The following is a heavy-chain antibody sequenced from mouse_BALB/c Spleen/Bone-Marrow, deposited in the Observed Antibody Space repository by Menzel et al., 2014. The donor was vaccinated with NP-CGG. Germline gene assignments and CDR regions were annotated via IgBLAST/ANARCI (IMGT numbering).Heavy chain of an antibody. CDR1: GFNFTDYY. D-gene: IGHD1-1*01. V-gene: IGHV7-3*02. CDR3: ARDKGRFFFDY. J-gene: IGHJ2*01. CDR2: IRNKANGYKT. Sequence: EVKLMESGGGLVQPGGSLRLSCATSGFNFTDYYMNWVRQPPGKALEWLGFIRNKANGYKTEYSASVKSRFTISRDNSQNILYLQMNTLRADDSATYYCARDKGRFFFDYWGQGTTLTVSS.